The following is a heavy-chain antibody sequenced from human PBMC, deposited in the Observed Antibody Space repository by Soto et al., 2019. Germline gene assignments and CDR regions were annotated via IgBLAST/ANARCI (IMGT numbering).Heavy chain of an antibody. CDR2: INAGNGNT. V-gene: IGHV1-3*01. J-gene: IGHJ2*01. CDR1: GYTFTSYA. Sequence: ASVKVSCKASGYTFTSYAMHWVRQAPGQRLEWMGWINAGNGNTKYSQKFQGRVTITRDTSASTAYMELSSLRSEDTAVYYCAGEEPDYWYFDLWGRGTLVTVSS. CDR3: AGEEPDYWYFDL.